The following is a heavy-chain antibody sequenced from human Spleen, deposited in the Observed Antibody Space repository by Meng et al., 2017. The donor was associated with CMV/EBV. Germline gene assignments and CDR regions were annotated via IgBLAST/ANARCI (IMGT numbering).Heavy chain of an antibody. J-gene: IGHJ4*02. Sequence: EVQLLESGGCLVKPGGSLRLSCAASGFTFSSYAMSWVRQAPGKGLEWVSAISGSGGSTYYADSVKGRFTISRDNSNNTLYLQMNSLRAEDTAVYYCAKLGTYYFDYWGQGTLVTVSS. CDR1: GFTFSSYA. CDR2: ISGSGGST. D-gene: IGHD7-27*01. V-gene: IGHV3-23*01. CDR3: AKLGTYYFDY.